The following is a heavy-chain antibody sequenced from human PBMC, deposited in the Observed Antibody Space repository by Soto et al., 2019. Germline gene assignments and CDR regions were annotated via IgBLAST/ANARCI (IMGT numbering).Heavy chain of an antibody. CDR3: AKRTVGWYFDL. D-gene: IGHD4-17*01. V-gene: IGHV3-23*01. CDR1: GFTFSSYA. Sequence: EVQLLESGGGLVQPGGSLRLSCAASGFTFSSYAMNWVRQAPGKGLEWVSVISGSDGSTYYADAVKGRFTISRDNSKNTLYLQMNSLRAEDTAVYYCAKRTVGWYFDLWGRGTLVTVSS. J-gene: IGHJ2*01. CDR2: ISGSDGST.